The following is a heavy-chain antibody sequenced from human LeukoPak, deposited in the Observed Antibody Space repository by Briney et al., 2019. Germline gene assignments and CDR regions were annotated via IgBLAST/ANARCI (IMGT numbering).Heavy chain of an antibody. V-gene: IGHV3-23*01. CDR2: ISGSGGST. D-gene: IGHD4/OR15-4a*01. Sequence: PGGSLRLSCAASGFTFSSYAMSWVRQAPGKGLEWVSAISGSGGSTYYADSVKGRFTISRDNSKNTLYLQMNSLRAEDTAVYYCAKDSSTMVAMGGWFDPWGQGTLVTVSS. J-gene: IGHJ5*02. CDR1: GFTFSSYA. CDR3: AKDSSTMVAMGGWFDP.